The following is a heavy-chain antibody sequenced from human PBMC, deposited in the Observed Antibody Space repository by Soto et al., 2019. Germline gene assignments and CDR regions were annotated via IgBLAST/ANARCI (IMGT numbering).Heavy chain of an antibody. J-gene: IGHJ4*02. Sequence: LETLSLTCTVAGGSISCYYLSWIRQPPGKGLEWIAYIYFSGSTNYNPSLKSRITISVDTSKNQFSLTLSSVTAADTAVYYCARRPLSSYYFDYWGLGTLVTVSS. V-gene: IGHV4-59*08. CDR2: IYFSGST. CDR3: ARRPLSSYYFDY. CDR1: GGSISCYY. D-gene: IGHD3-10*01.